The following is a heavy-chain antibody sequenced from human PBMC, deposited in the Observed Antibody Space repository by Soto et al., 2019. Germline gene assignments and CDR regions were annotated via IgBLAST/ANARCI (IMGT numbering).Heavy chain of an antibody. V-gene: IGHV3-15*01. D-gene: IGHD3-16*01. CDR2: IKSKTDCGTT. J-gene: IGHJ4*02. CDR3: LSALHS. Sequence: GGSLRLSCVGSGFTFSNAYMSWVCQAPGKGPEWVAGIKSKTDCGTTDYVAPVKGRFTVSRDDSKNTLYLQMDSLKTEDTAVYYCLSALHSWGQGTMVTVSS. CDR1: GFTFSNAY.